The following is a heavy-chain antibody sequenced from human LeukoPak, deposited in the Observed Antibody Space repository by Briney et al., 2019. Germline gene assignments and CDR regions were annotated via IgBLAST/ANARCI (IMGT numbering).Heavy chain of an antibody. CDR3: ARLSGYSSGHYYSDY. V-gene: IGHV4-59*01. CDR2: IYYRGST. D-gene: IGHD3-22*01. Sequence: SETLSLTCTVSGGSISSDYWSWIRQPPGKGLEWIGYIYYRGSTNYNPSLKSRVTISVDTSMNQFSLKLSSVTAADTAVYYCARLSGYSSGHYYSDYWGQGTLVTVSS. CDR1: GGSISSDY. J-gene: IGHJ4*02.